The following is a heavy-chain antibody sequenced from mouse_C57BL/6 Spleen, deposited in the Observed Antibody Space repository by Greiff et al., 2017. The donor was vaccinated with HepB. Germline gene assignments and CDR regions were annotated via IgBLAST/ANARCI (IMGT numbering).Heavy chain of an antibody. CDR2: IDPSDSYT. CDR1: GYTFTSYW. J-gene: IGHJ4*01. V-gene: IGHV1-69*01. D-gene: IGHD2-1*01. Sequence: QVQLQQPGAELVMPGASVKLSCKASGYTFTSYWMHWVKQRPGQGLEWIGEIDPSDSYTNYNQKFKGKSTLTVDKSSSTAYMQLSSLTSEDSAVYYCARNGNPYAMDYWGQGTSVTVSS. CDR3: ARNGNPYAMDY.